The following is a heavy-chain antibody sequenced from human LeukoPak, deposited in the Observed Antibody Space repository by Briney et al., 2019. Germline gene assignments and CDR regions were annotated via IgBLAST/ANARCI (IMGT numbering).Heavy chain of an antibody. CDR3: ARDRKLLWFGDLDY. J-gene: IGHJ4*02. D-gene: IGHD3-10*01. CDR2: INPNSGGT. Sequence: GASVKVSCKASGYTFTGYYMHWVRQAPGQGLEWMGWINPNSGGTNYAQKFQGRVTMTRDTSTSTVYMELSSLRSEDTAVYYCARDRKLLWFGDLDYWGQGTLVTVSS. V-gene: IGHV1-2*02. CDR1: GYTFTGYY.